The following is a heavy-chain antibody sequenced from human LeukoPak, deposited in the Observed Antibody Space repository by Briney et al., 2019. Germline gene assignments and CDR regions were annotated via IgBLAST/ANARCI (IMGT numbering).Heavy chain of an antibody. CDR2: ISGSGGST. V-gene: IGHV3-23*01. D-gene: IGHD3-22*01. CDR3: AIHYYYDSSGYYLIDY. CDR1: GFTFSSYA. J-gene: IGHJ4*02. Sequence: GGSLRLSCAASGFTFSSYAMSWVRQAPGKGLEWVSAISGSGGSTYYADSVKGRFTISRDNSKNTLYLQMNSLRAEDTAVYYCAIHYYYDSSGYYLIDYWGQGTLVTVSS.